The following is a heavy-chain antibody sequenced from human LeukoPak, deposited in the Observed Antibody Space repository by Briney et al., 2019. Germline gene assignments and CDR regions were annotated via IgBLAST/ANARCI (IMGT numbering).Heavy chain of an antibody. J-gene: IGHJ6*02. V-gene: IGHV4-59*01. CDR1: GGSISSYY. CDR2: IYYSGST. CDR3: AREVPYYYGMDV. Sequence: SETLSLTCTVSGGSISSYYRSWIRQPPGKGLEWIGYIYYSGSTNYNPSLKSRVTISVDTSKNQFSLKLSSVTAADTAVYYCAREVPYYYGMDVWGQGTTVTVSS.